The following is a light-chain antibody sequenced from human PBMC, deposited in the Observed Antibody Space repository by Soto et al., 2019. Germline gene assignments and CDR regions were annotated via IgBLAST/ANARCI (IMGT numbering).Light chain of an antibody. CDR1: SSDVGGYNY. CDR2: EVN. CDR3: SSYAGSSNV. J-gene: IGLJ1*01. V-gene: IGLV2-8*01. Sequence: QSALAQPPSASGSPGQSVAISYTGTSSDVGGYNYVSSYQQHPGKAPKLMIYEVNKRPSGVPDRFSGSKSGNTASLTVSGLQAEDEADYYCSSYAGSSNVFGTGTRSPS.